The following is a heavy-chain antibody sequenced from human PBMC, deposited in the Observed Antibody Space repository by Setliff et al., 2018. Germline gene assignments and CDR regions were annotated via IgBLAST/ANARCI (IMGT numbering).Heavy chain of an antibody. D-gene: IGHD5-18*01. CDR2: CGRKGVTT. J-gene: IGHJ4*02. CDR3: ATTRVWIPVLDS. Sequence: PGGSLRLSCAASGFAFDKFTMHWVRQAPGKGLEWVSLCGRKGVTTLYADSVKGRFTISRDNAKNSVYLQMNSLRAEDTAIYYCATTRVWIPVLDSCGQGTLVTVSS. V-gene: IGHV3-43*01. CDR1: GFAFDKFT.